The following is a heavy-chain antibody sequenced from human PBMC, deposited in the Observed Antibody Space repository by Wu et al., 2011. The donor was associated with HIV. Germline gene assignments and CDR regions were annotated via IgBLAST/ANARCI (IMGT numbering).Heavy chain of an antibody. V-gene: IGHV1-18*01. CDR2: ISAYNGKT. CDR1: GYTFTNYY. D-gene: IGHD3-3*01. CDR3: ARAYDLWSGSGYYYYMDV. Sequence: QVQLVQSGAEVKKPGASVKVSCKASGYTFTNYYFTWVRQAPGQGLEWMGWISAYNGKTYYAQKLQGRVTMTTDTSTSTAYMELSSLRSEDTAVYYCARAYDLWSGSGYYYYMDVWGKGTTVSVSS. J-gene: IGHJ6*03.